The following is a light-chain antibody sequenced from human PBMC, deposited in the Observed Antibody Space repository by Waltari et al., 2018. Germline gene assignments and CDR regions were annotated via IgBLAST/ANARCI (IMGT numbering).Light chain of an antibody. CDR3: LQYHYWPPWT. CDR2: AAF. Sequence: IEMTQSPATLSVSPGERATLSCRASQNVGTKLAWYQPKPGLAPRLLIYAAFTRATGIPARFSGSGSGTEFTLTISSLQSEDLALYHCLQYHYWPPWTFGQGTKVEVK. J-gene: IGKJ1*01. CDR1: QNVGTK. V-gene: IGKV3-15*01.